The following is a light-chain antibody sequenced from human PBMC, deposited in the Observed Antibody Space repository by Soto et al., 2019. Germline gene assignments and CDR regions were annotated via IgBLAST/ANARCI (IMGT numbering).Light chain of an antibody. V-gene: IGLV2-8*01. CDR2: EVS. J-gene: IGLJ1*01. Sequence: SALTQPPSASGSPGQSVTISCTGTSSDVGGYNYVSWYQQHPGKAPKLLIYEVSERPSGVPDRFSGSKSGNTASLTVSGLQAEDEADYYCSSYAGSNRVFGTGTKVTVL. CDR3: SSYAGSNRV. CDR1: SSDVGGYNY.